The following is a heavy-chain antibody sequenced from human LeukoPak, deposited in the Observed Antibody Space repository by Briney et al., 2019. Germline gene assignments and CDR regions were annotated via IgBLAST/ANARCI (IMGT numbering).Heavy chain of an antibody. CDR1: GGSISSYF. CDR3: ARWGEVPIFHI. CDR2: IYSSETT. V-gene: IGHV4-59*01. J-gene: IGHJ3*02. D-gene: IGHD2-21*01. Sequence: SETLSLTCTVSGGSISSYFWNWIRQPPGKGLEWIGYIYSSETTNYNPSLKSRVTISVDTSKNQFSLKLNSVTAADTAVYYCARWGEVPIFHIWGQGTMVTASS.